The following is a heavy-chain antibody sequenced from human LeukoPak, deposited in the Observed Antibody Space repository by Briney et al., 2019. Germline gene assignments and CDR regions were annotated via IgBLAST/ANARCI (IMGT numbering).Heavy chain of an antibody. V-gene: IGHV4-39*01. Sequence: SETLSLTCSVSGGSISSSSYYWGWIRQPPGKKLEWIGNIYYSGSTYYNPSLKSRVTISVDTSKNQFSLKLSSVTAADTAVYYCASYVWGSYFGPKRFDYWGQGTLVTVSS. CDR1: GGSISSSSYY. D-gene: IGHD3-16*01. CDR3: ASYVWGSYFGPKRFDY. CDR2: IYYSGST. J-gene: IGHJ4*02.